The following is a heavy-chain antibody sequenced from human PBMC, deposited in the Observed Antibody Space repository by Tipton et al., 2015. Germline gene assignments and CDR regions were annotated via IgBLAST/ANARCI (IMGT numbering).Heavy chain of an antibody. CDR3: ARRLPYFEWSKVYYFDY. Sequence: QLVQSGGEVKKPGESLKISCKVSGYTFSNHWIGWVRQMPGKGLEWVGIIHPSDSETKYSPSFEGLATISADKSTSTAYLQWSSLKASDTAVYYCARRLPYFEWSKVYYFDYWGQGSPVTVSP. D-gene: IGHD3-9*01. CDR2: IHPSDSET. CDR1: GYTFSNHW. J-gene: IGHJ4*02. V-gene: IGHV5-51*01.